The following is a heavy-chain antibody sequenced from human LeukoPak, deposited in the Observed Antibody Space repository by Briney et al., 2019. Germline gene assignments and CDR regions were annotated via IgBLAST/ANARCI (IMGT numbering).Heavy chain of an antibody. CDR2: IYYSGST. CDR3: ARHSDYYYGSGTTDY. D-gene: IGHD3-10*01. Sequence: SETLSLTCTVSGGSIGSYYWSWIRQPPGKGLEWIGYIYYSGSTNYNPSLKSRVTISVDTSKNQFSLKLSSVTAADTAVYYCARHSDYYYGSGTTDYWGQGTLVTVSS. J-gene: IGHJ4*02. V-gene: IGHV4-59*08. CDR1: GGSIGSYY.